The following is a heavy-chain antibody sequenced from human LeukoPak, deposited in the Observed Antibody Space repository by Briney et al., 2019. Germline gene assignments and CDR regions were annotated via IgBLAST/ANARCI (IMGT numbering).Heavy chain of an antibody. V-gene: IGHV1-46*01. CDR2: INPSGGST. D-gene: IGHD1-26*01. CDR3: ARDRYSHYYYGMDV. CDR1: GYTFTSYY. J-gene: IGHJ6*02. Sequence: GASVKVSCKASGYTFTSYYMHWVRQAPGQGLEWMGIINPSGGSTSYAQKFQGRVTMTRDTSTSTAYMELRSLRSDDTAVYYCARDRYSHYYYGMDVWGQGTTVTVSS.